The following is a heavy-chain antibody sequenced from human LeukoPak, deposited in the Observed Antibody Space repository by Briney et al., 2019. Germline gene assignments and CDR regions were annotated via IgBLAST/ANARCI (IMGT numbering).Heavy chain of an antibody. CDR3: ARDRLYGDYDSNFDS. CDR2: ISGNSNNI. J-gene: IGHJ4*02. CDR1: GFTFSGYS. D-gene: IGHD4-17*01. Sequence: GGSLRLSCAASGFTFSGYSMNWVRQAPGKGLEWVSSISGNSNNIFYADSVRGRFTISRDNTKNSLYLQMNRLSADDTALYYCARDRLYGDYDSNFDSWGQGTLVTVSS. V-gene: IGHV3-21*01.